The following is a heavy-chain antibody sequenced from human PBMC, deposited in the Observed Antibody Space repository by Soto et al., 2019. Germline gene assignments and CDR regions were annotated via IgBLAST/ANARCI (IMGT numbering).Heavy chain of an antibody. CDR3: ASLTTVVTQSDY. Sequence: SETLSLSCTVSGGSISSSSYYWGWIRQPPGKGLEWIGSIYYSGSTYYNPSLKSRVTISVDTSKNQFSLKLSSVTAADTAVYYCASLTTVVTQSDYWGQGTLVTVSS. CDR2: IYYSGST. J-gene: IGHJ4*02. D-gene: IGHD4-17*01. V-gene: IGHV4-39*01. CDR1: GGSISSSSYY.